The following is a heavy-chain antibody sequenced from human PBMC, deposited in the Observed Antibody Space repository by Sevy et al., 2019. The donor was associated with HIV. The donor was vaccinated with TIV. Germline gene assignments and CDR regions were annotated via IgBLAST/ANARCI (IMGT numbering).Heavy chain of an antibody. CDR1: GFTFSSYW. CDR2: IKQDGSEK. CDR3: ATSGGET. J-gene: IGHJ5*02. V-gene: IGHV3-7*01. Sequence: GGSLRLSCAASGFTFSSYWMNWIRQAPGKGLEWGANIKQDGSEKYDVDSVKGRFTMSRDNAKNSLYLEMNTLRAEDTAVYYCATSGGETWGQGTLVTVSS. D-gene: IGHD3-16*01.